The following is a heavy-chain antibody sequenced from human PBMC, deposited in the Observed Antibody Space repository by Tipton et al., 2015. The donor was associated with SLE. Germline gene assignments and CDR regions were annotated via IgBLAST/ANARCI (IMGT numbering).Heavy chain of an antibody. V-gene: IGHV3-7*03. CDR2: IKQDGTEK. CDR3: ARAFDYYGSGPDAFDI. Sequence: SLRLSCATSGFTFSSYWMRWVRQAPGKGLEWVANIKQDGTEKYYVDSVKGRFTISRDNAKNSLYLQMNSLRAEDTAVYYCARAFDYYGSGPDAFDIWGQGTMVTVSS. J-gene: IGHJ3*02. D-gene: IGHD3-10*01. CDR1: GFTFSSYW.